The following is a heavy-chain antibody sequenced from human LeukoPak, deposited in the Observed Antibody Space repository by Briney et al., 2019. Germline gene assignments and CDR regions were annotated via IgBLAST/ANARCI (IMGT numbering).Heavy chain of an antibody. J-gene: IGHJ4*02. V-gene: IGHV3-66*04. CDR2: IYSGGST. D-gene: IGHD2-15*01. Sequence: GGSLRLSCAASEFSVGSNYMTWVRQAPGKGLEWVSLIYSGGSTYYADSVKGRFTISRANSKNTLYLQMNSLRAEDTAVYYCSRQSSGGPYFDYWGQGTLVTVSS. CDR1: EFSVGSNY. CDR3: SRQSSGGPYFDY.